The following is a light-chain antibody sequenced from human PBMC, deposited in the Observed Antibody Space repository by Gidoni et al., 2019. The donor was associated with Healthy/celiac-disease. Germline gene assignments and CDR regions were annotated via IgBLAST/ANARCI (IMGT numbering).Light chain of an antibody. CDR2: GNS. CDR3: QSYDSSLIVV. J-gene: IGLJ2*01. CDR1: SSTIGAGYA. V-gene: IGLV1-40*01. Sequence: QSVLTQPPSVSGAPGQRVTISCTGSSSTIGAGYAVHWYQQLPGTAPKLLIYGNSNRPSGVPDRFSGSKSGTSASLAITGLQAEDEADYYCQSYDSSLIVVFGGGTKLTVL.